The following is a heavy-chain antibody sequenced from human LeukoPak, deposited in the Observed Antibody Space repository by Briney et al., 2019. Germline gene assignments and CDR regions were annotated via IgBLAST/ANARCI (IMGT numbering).Heavy chain of an antibody. Sequence: PGGSLILSCAASGFIFNNYGLIWVRQAPGGGLEWVANIKQDGSEKYYVDSVKGLFTLSRDNAKNSLHLQMISLRAEDTAVYYCAREDGFRDHWGQGTLVTVSS. V-gene: IGHV3-7*01. CDR2: IKQDGSEK. D-gene: IGHD6-25*01. J-gene: IGHJ4*02. CDR1: GFIFNNYG. CDR3: AREDGFRDH.